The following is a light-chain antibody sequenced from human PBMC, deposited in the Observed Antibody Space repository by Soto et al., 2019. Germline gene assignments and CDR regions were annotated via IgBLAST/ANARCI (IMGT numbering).Light chain of an antibody. Sequence: EIVMTQSPATLSVSPGERATLSCRASQSVGSNLAWYQQKPGQAPRLLIYGASTRATGIPARFSGSGSGTEFTLTISSLHAEDFAIYFCQQDNNWPPDRTFGQGTKVEIK. J-gene: IGKJ1*01. CDR3: QQDNNWPPDRT. V-gene: IGKV3-15*01. CDR1: QSVGSN. CDR2: GAS.